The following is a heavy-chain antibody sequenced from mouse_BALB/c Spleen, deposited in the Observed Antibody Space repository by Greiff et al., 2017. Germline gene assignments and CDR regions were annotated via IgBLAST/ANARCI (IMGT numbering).Heavy chain of an antibody. CDR2: INPNNGGT. D-gene: IGHD2-4*01. CDR3: ARSGITTGGDYFDY. Sequence: EVQLQQSGPELVKPGASVKIPCKASGYTFTDYNMDWVKQSHGKSLEWIGDINPNNGGTIYNQKFKGKATLTVDKSSSTAYMELRSLTSEDTAVYYCARSGITTGGDYFDYWGQGTTLTVSS. J-gene: IGHJ2*01. V-gene: IGHV1-18*01. CDR1: GYTFTDYN.